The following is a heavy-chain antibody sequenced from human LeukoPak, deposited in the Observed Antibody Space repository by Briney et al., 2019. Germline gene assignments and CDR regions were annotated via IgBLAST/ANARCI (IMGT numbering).Heavy chain of an antibody. CDR3: AKGGSGWYFTYFDY. CDR1: GFTFSTYA. J-gene: IGHJ4*02. CDR2: ISGSGGST. V-gene: IGHV3-23*01. D-gene: IGHD6-19*01. Sequence: GGSLRLSCAVSGFTFSTYAMSWVRQAPGKGLEWVSAISGSGGSTYYADSVKGRFTISRDNSKNTLYLQMNSLRAEDTAVYYCAKGGSGWYFTYFDYWGQGTLVTVSS.